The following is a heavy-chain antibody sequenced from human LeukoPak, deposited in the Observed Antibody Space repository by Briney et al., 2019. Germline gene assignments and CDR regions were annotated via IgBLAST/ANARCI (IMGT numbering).Heavy chain of an antibody. CDR3: ASNSGYSYGLGNDAFDI. D-gene: IGHD5-18*01. CDR2: INPSGGST. J-gene: IGHJ3*02. V-gene: IGHV1-46*03. Sequence: ASVKVSCKASGYIFTSYYMHWVRQAPGQGLEWMGIINPSGGSTSYAQKFQGRVTMTRDTSTSTVYMELSSLRSEDTAVYYCASNSGYSYGLGNDAFDIWGQGTMVTASS. CDR1: GYIFTSYY.